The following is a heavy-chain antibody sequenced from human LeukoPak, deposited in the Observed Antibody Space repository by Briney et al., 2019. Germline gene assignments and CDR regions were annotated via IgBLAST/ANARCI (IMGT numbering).Heavy chain of an antibody. CDR3: ARDLGYDSSGFYHYFDN. D-gene: IGHD3-22*01. J-gene: IGHJ4*02. CDR2: ISGSSGHI. Sequence: PGGSLRLSCAASGLDLSGYWMHWVRQAPGKGLEWVSTISGSSGHIYYADSVKGRFTISRDNAKNSLYLQMNSLRAEDTAVYYCARDLGYDSSGFYHYFDNWGQGTLVTVSS. V-gene: IGHV3-21*01. CDR1: GLDLSGYW.